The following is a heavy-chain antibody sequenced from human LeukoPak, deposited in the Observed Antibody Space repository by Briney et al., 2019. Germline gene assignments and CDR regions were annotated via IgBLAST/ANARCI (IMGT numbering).Heavy chain of an antibody. CDR3: ARRSSSSWYEANWFDP. CDR1: GGSISSYY. V-gene: IGHV4-59*12. J-gene: IGHJ5*02. D-gene: IGHD6-13*01. CDR2: IYYSGST. Sequence: KTSETLSLTCTVSGGSISSYYWSWIRQPPGKGLEWIGYIYYSGSTNYNPSLKSRATISVDTSKNQFSLKLSSVTAADTAVYYCARRSSSSWYEANWFDPWGQGTLVTVSS.